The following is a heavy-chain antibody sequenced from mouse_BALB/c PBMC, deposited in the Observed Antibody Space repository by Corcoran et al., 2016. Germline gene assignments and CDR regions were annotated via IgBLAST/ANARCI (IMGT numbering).Heavy chain of an antibody. CDR1: GYTFTEYT. D-gene: IGHD1-1*01. J-gene: IGHJ3*01. Sequence: EVQLQQSGPELVKPGASVKISCKTSGYTFTEYTMHWVKQSHGKSLEWIGGINPNNGGTSYNQKFKGKATLTVDTSSSPAYMEFRSLTTEDSAVYYCARTYYGSTWFAYWGQGTLVTVSA. V-gene: IGHV1-22*01. CDR2: INPNNGGT. CDR3: ARTYYGSTWFAY.